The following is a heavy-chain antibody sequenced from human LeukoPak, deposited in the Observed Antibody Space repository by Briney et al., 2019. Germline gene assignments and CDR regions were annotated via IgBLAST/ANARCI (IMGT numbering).Heavy chain of an antibody. CDR1: GYTFTSYG. Sequence: ASEKVSCKASGYTFTSYGISWVRQAPGQGLEWMGWISAYNGNTNYAQKLQGRVTMTTDTSTSTAYMELRSLRSDDTAVYYCARDLRNRVAAAGTFGYWGQGTLVTVSS. CDR3: ARDLRNRVAAAGTFGY. D-gene: IGHD6-13*01. CDR2: ISAYNGNT. J-gene: IGHJ4*02. V-gene: IGHV1-18*04.